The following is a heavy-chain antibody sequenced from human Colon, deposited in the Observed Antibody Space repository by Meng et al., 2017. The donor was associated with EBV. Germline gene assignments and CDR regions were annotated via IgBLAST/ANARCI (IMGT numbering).Heavy chain of an antibody. V-gene: IGHV4-4*02. CDR1: GASISSNNW. CDR2: IYHGGNT. CDR3: ARGNAYNAPSFDY. D-gene: IGHD5-24*01. Sequence: QVQRQGSGPGLVGPSGPLSLTCAVSGASISSNNWWSWVRQPPGKGLEWIGEIYHGGNTNYNPSLKSRVTISVDRSNDQFSLSLSSVTAADTAVYYCARGNAYNAPSFDYWGQGTLVTVSS. J-gene: IGHJ4*02.